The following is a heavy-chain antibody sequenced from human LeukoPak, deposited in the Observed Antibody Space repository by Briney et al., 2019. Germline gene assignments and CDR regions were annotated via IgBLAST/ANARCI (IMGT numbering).Heavy chain of an antibody. D-gene: IGHD6-13*01. CDR3: ARDSGSSWYSLFDY. CDR2: IYTSGST. V-gene: IGHV4-4*07. CDR1: GGSISSYY. J-gene: IGHJ4*02. Sequence: SETLSLTCTVSGGSISSYYWSWIRQPAGKGLEWIGRIYTSGSTNYNPSLKSRVTMSVDTSKSQFSLRLSSVTAADTAVYYCARDSGSSWYSLFDYWGQGTLVTVSS.